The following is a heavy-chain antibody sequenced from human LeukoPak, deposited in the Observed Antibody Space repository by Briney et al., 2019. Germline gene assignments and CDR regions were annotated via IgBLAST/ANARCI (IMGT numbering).Heavy chain of an antibody. CDR1: GFTVSSNS. CDR2: IYSDNT. J-gene: IGHJ6*03. Sequence: PGGSLRLSCTVSGFTVSSNSMSWVRQAPGKGLEWVSFIYSDNTHYSDSVKGRFTISRDNSKNTLYLQMNSLRAEDTAVYYCARGQSSNGLYYYYYMDVWGKGTTVTVSS. V-gene: IGHV3-66*03. CDR3: ARGQSSNGLYYYYYMDV. D-gene: IGHD3-22*01.